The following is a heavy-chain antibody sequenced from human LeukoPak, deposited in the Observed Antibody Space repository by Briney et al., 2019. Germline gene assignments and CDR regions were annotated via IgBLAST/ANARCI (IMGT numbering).Heavy chain of an antibody. CDR2: ISSSSSTI. V-gene: IGHV3-48*02. J-gene: IGHJ4*02. D-gene: IGHD2-15*01. CDR1: GFTFSAYS. CDR3: ARARASGRSGFDY. Sequence: GGSLRLSCAASGFTFSAYSMNWVRQAPGKGLEWVSYISSSSSTIYYADSVKGRFTISRDNAKNSLDLQMNSLRDEDTAVYYCARARASGRSGFDYWGQGTLVTVSS.